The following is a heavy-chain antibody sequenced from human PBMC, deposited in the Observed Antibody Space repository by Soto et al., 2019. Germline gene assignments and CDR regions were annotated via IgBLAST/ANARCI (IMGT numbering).Heavy chain of an antibody. CDR3: ARGDCSSTSCYPNLYYYYGMDA. D-gene: IGHD2-2*01. Sequence: ASVKVSCKASGGTFSSYAISWVRQAPGQGLEWMGGIIPIFGTANYAQKFQGRVTITADESTSTAYMELSSLRSEDTAVYYCARGDCSSTSCYPNLYYYYGMDAWGQGTTVTVSS. V-gene: IGHV1-69*13. CDR1: GGTFSSYA. CDR2: IIPIFGTA. J-gene: IGHJ6*02.